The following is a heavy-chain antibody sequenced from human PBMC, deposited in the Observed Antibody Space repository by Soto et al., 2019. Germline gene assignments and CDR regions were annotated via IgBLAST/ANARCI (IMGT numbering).Heavy chain of an antibody. CDR1: GGSMIVYY. V-gene: IGHV4-59*12. J-gene: IGHJ5*02. CDR2: VYDNGRP. CDR3: ARVAGSGWYDA. Sequence: XETLSLPCTLSGGSMIVYYWSWIRQSPRQGLEWIGYVYDNGRPYYSPSLKSRVTISADLSKNQFSLNLNSVTAADTAVYYCARVAGSGWYDACGQGTLVTVS. D-gene: IGHD6-19*01.